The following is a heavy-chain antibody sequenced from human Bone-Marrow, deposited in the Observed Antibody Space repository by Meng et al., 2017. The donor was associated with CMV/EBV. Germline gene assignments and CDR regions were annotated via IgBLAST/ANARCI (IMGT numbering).Heavy chain of an antibody. CDR2: ISDDGSNK. V-gene: IGHV3-30*14. Sequence: GESLKISCAASGFTFSTYAMHWVRQAPGKGLEWVAVISDDGSNKFYADSVKGRFTISRDNSKNTLYLQMNSLRAEDTAVYYCARGKWELLLDYWGQGTLVTVSS. D-gene: IGHD1-26*01. CDR1: GFTFSTYA. CDR3: ARGKWELLLDY. J-gene: IGHJ4*02.